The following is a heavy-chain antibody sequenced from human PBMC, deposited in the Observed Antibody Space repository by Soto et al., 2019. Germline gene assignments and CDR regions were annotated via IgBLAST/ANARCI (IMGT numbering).Heavy chain of an antibody. CDR2: IIPIFGTA. J-gene: IGHJ5*02. CDR3: ARAIRFYSNYVS. CDR1: GGTFSSYA. D-gene: IGHD4-4*01. V-gene: IGHV1-69*13. Sequence: ASVKVSCKASGGTFSSYAISWVRQAPGQGLEGVGGIIPIFGTANYAQKFQGRVTITADESTSTAYMELSSLRSEDTAVYYCARAIRFYSNYVSWGQGTLVTVSS.